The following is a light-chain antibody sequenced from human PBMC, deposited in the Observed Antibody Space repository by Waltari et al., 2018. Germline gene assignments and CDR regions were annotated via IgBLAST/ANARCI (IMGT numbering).Light chain of an antibody. CDR1: SSVVGGDNL. J-gene: IGLJ3*02. V-gene: IGLV2-23*01. Sequence: QSALTPPASVSRSPGQSIIISRTGYSSVVGGDNLISYYQQHPGKSPKLMSYDGSKRPSWVANRFSGSKSDNTASLTISGLQAEDEAHDYCCSYAGSSAPRVFGGGTKLTVL. CDR3: CSYAGSSAPRV. CDR2: DGS.